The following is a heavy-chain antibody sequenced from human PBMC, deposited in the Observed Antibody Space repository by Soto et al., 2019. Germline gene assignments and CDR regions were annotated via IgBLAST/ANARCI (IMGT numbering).Heavy chain of an antibody. D-gene: IGHD6-6*01. CDR3: AKDLTRQLAYWLDP. Sequence: GSVEGSEKATGFVFTALYIHFPRQAPGQGLEWMGWINAHSGGTEYAQKFQGRVTLSRDTSISTAYMTLSSLRSDETAIYYCAKDLTRQLAYWLDPWGRGTQVTGSS. J-gene: IGHJ5*02. CDR2: INAHSGGT. V-gene: IGHV1-2*02. CDR1: GFVFTALY.